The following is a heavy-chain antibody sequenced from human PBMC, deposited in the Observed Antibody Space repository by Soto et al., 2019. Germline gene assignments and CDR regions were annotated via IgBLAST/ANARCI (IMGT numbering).Heavy chain of an antibody. Sequence: QVQLQQWGAGLLKPSETLSLTCAVYGGSFSGYYWSWIRQPPGKGLEWIGEINHSGSTNYNPSLKSRVTISVDTSKNQFSLKLSSVTAADTAVYYCARGALAGAYFDLWGRGTLVTVSS. V-gene: IGHV4-34*01. J-gene: IGHJ2*01. D-gene: IGHD3-10*01. CDR1: GGSFSGYY. CDR2: INHSGST. CDR3: ARGALAGAYFDL.